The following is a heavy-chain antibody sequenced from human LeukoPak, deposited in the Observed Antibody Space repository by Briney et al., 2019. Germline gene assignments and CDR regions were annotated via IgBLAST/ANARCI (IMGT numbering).Heavy chain of an antibody. Sequence: GSLRLSCAASGFTFIGYWMGWVRQAPGKGLEWVANIKQDGSEKNYVDSVRGRFTISRDNAKNSLYLQMNSLRAEDTAVYYCARDRTAAGWGQGALVTVSS. D-gene: IGHD6-13*01. V-gene: IGHV3-7*03. CDR1: GFTFIGYW. J-gene: IGHJ4*02. CDR3: ARDRTAAG. CDR2: IKQDGSEK.